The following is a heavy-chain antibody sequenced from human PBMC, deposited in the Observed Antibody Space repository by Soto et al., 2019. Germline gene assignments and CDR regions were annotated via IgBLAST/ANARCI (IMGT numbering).Heavy chain of an antibody. D-gene: IGHD2-2*01. J-gene: IGHJ3*02. CDR1: GFTFSSYA. CDR2: ISGSGGST. CDR3: ANAPSTLVNPGDAFDI. V-gene: IGHV3-23*01. Sequence: EVQLLESGGGLVQPGGSLRLSCAASGFTFSSYAMSWVRQAPGKGLEWVSAISGSGGSTYYADSVKGRFTISRDNSKNTRCLQMNSLRAEDTGVYYCANAPSTLVNPGDAFDIWGQGTMVTVSS.